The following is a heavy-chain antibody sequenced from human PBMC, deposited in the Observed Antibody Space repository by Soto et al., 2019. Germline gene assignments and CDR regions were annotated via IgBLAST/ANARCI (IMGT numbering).Heavy chain of an antibody. CDR1: GGTFSSYA. CDR2: IIPIFGTA. J-gene: IGHJ3*02. V-gene: IGHV1-69*13. D-gene: IGHD7-27*01. CDR3: ARVPGDQVNAFDI. Sequence: ASVKVSCKASGGTFSSYAISWVRQAPGQGLEWMGGIIPIFGTANYAQKFQGRVTITADESTSTAYMELSSLRSEDTAVYYCARVPGDQVNAFDIWGQGTMVTVSS.